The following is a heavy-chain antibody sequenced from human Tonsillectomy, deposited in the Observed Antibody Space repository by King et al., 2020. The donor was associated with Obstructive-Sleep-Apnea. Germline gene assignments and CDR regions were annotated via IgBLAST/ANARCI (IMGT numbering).Heavy chain of an antibody. CDR3: TRSRCGTNCFGHYYFGMDV. CDR2: IFDGGST. D-gene: IGHD2-2*01. CDR1: GGSVSSGKYF. V-gene: IGHV4-61*03. Sequence: VQLQESGPGLVKPSETLSLTCTVSGGSVSSGKYFWRWIRQTPGKGLEWIGYIFDGGSTTYNPSLRSRLTILMDMSKNNFSLKLRSVTAADTAVYYCTRSRCGTNCFGHYYFGMDVWGQGTTVTVSS. J-gene: IGHJ6*02.